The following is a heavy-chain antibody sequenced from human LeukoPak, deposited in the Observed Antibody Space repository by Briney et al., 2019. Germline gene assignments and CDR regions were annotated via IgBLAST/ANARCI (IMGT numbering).Heavy chain of an antibody. CDR3: VREGRDFGHGFDY. V-gene: IGHV3-48*03. CDR1: GFTFSSYE. CDR2: ISTSGDII. Sequence: PGGSRRLSCAASGFTFSSYEMNWVRQAPGKGLEWVAYISTSGDIINYADSVKGRVTISRDNAMNSLYLQMKSLRAEDTAIYYCVREGRDFGHGFDYWGQGTLVTVSA. J-gene: IGHJ4*02. D-gene: IGHD2-21*02.